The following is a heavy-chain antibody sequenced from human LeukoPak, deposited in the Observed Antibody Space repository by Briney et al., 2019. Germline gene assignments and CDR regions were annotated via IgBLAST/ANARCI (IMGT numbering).Heavy chain of an antibody. CDR2: IYTSGST. J-gene: IGHJ3*02. V-gene: IGHV4-61*02. D-gene: IGHD2-2*01. CDR1: GDSISSGNSY. CDR3: ARGYCSSTSCRHAFDI. Sequence: SETLSLTCTVSGDSISSGNSYWSWIRLPAGKGLEWIGRIYTSGSTNYNPSLKSRVTISVDTSKNQFSLKLSSVTAADTAVYYCARGYCSSTSCRHAFDIWGQGTMVTVSS.